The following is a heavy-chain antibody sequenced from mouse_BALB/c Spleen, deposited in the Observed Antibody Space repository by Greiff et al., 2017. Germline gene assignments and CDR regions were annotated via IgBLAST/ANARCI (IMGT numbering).Heavy chain of an antibody. CDR1: GFSLTSYG. J-gene: IGHJ3*01. Sequence: QVQLKESGPGLVAPSQSLSITCTVSGFSLTSYGVHWVRQPPGKGLEWLGVIWAGGSTNYNSALMSRLSISKDNSKSQVFLKMNSLQTDDTAMYYCATYYRYDEGNLAYWGQGTLVTVSA. D-gene: IGHD2-14*01. CDR2: IWAGGST. V-gene: IGHV2-9*02. CDR3: ATYYRYDEGNLAY.